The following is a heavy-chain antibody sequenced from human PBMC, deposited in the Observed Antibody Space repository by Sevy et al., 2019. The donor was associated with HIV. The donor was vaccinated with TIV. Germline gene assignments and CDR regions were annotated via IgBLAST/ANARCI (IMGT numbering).Heavy chain of an antibody. V-gene: IGHV4-31*03. CDR3: ARDRSTAFDI. Sequence: SETLSLTCTVSGGSISSGGYYWSWIRQHPGKGLEWIGYIYYSGSTYYNPSLKSRVTISVDTSKNQFSLKLSSVTAADTAVYYCARDRSTAFDIWGQGTIVTVSS. CDR2: IYYSGST. CDR1: GGSISSGGYY. J-gene: IGHJ3*02.